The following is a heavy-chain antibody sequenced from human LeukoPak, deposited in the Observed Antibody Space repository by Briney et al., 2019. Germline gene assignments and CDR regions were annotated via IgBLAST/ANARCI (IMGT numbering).Heavy chain of an antibody. CDR1: GGTFSNYD. J-gene: IGHJ6*03. CDR2: IIPIFGTA. V-gene: IGHV1-69*13. CDR3: ARWGPYCSSTSCYRYYYMDV. D-gene: IGHD2-2*01. Sequence: SVKVSCKASGGTFSNYDISWVRQAPGQGLEWMGGIIPIFGTANYAQKFQGRVTITADESTSTAYMELRSLRSDDTAVYYCARWGPYCSSTSCYRYYYMDVWGKGTTVTVSS.